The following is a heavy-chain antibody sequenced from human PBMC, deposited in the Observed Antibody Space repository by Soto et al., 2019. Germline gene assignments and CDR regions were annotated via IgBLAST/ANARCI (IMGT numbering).Heavy chain of an antibody. CDR1: GFTFSSNS. J-gene: IGHJ4*02. Sequence: ELQLVESGGGLVKPGGSLRLSCAASGFTFSSNSMNWVRQGPGKGLEWVSSISSSSSYIYYADSVKGRFTISRDNAKNSLYLQMNSLRAEDTAVYYCAREYQLLYLSLDYWGQGTLVTVSS. CDR3: AREYQLLYLSLDY. CDR2: ISSSSSYI. V-gene: IGHV3-21*01. D-gene: IGHD2-2*01.